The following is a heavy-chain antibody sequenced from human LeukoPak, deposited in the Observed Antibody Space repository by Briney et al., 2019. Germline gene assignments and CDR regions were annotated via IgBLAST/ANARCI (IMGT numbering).Heavy chain of an antibody. Sequence: SETLSLTCTVSGGSISSYYWSWIRQPPGKGLDWIGYIYYSGSTHYNPSLKSRVTISVDTSKNQFSLKLSSVTGADTAVYYCERDGGNFDYWGQRTLVTVSS. CDR1: GGSISSYY. V-gene: IGHV4-59*01. CDR2: IYYSGST. J-gene: IGHJ4*02. CDR3: ERDGGNFDY. D-gene: IGHD4-23*01.